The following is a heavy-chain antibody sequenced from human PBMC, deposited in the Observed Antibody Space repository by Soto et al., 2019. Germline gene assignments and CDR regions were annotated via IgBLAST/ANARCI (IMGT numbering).Heavy chain of an antibody. V-gene: IGHV4-59*01. CDR3: ARDTGGYYLDS. CDR2: IHYSGTT. CDR1: GDSISSYF. D-gene: IGHD7-27*01. J-gene: IGHJ4*01. Sequence: KPSETLSLTCTIYGDSISSYFWSWIRQPPGKGLEWIGYIHYSGTTVYSPSLKSRVTMSIDTPENQFTLNLTSVTAADTAVYFCARDTGGYYLDSWGQGSLVTVSS.